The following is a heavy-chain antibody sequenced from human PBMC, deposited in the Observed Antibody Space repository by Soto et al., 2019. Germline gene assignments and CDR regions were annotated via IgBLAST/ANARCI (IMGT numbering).Heavy chain of an antibody. CDR2: IYYSGST. D-gene: IGHD5-18*01. J-gene: IGHJ5*02. CDR1: GGSISSYY. Sequence: SETLSLTCTVSGGSISSYYWSWIRQPPGKGLEWIGYIYYSGSTNYNPSLKSRVTISVDTSKNQFSLKLSSVTAADTAVYYCAREGVQRGYSYVPEHWFDPWGQGTLVTVSS. CDR3: AREGVQRGYSYVPEHWFDP. V-gene: IGHV4-59*01.